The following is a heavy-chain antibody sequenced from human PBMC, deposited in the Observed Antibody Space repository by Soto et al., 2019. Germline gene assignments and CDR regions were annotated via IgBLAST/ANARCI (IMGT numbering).Heavy chain of an antibody. CDR1: GGSFSGYY. CDR3: VRQKGFFDWSSHVTGPGGMDV. V-gene: IGHV4-34*01. CDR2: VHHSGTT. D-gene: IGHD3-9*01. Sequence: QVQLQQWGAGLLKPSETLFLTCAVNGGSFSGYYWNWIRQSAGKGLEWIGRVHHSGTTNYNPSLKSRLTISLDTSKNHFSLQLNSVTAADTAMYYCVRQKGFFDWSSHVTGPGGMDVWGQGTSVTVSS. J-gene: IGHJ6*02.